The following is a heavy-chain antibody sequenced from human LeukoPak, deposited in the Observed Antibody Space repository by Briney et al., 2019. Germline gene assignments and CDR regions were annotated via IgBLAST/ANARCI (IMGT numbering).Heavy chain of an antibody. CDR3: ARDRYYDFWSGYWDYYYYYMDV. CDR2: IKQDGSEK. D-gene: IGHD3-3*01. V-gene: IGHV3-7*01. CDR1: GFTFSSYW. Sequence: GGSLRLSCAASGFTFSSYWMSWVRQAPGKGLEWVANIKQDGSEKYYVDSVKGRFTISRDNAKNSLYLQMNSLRAEDTAVYYCARDRYYDFWSGYWDYYYYYMDVWGKGTTVTVSS. J-gene: IGHJ6*03.